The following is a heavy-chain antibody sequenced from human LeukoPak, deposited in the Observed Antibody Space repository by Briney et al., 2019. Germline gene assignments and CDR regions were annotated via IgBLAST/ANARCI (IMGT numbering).Heavy chain of an antibody. D-gene: IGHD3-22*01. J-gene: IGHJ6*02. CDR3: AKDFPMTYFSYYGMDV. Sequence: PGGSLRLSCAASGFTFSSYSMNWVRQAPGKGLEWVSSISSSSSYIYYADSVKGRFTISRDNSKNTLYLQMNSLRAEDTAVYYCAKDFPMTYFSYYGMDVWGQGTTVTVSS. CDR2: ISSSSSYI. CDR1: GFTFSSYS. V-gene: IGHV3-21*04.